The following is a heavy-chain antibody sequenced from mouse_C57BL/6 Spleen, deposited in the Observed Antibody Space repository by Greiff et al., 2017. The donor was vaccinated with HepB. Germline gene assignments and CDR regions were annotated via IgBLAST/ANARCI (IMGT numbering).Heavy chain of an antibody. CDR2: IYPSDSET. CDR1: GYTFTSYW. Sequence: QVQLQQPGAELVRPGSSVKLSCKASGYTFTSYWMAWVKQRPGQGLEWIGNIYPSDSETHYNQKFKDKATLTVDKSSSTAYMQLSSLTSEDSAVYYCARWGYYGSSYDYYAMGYWGQGTSVTVSS. D-gene: IGHD1-1*01. J-gene: IGHJ4*01. V-gene: IGHV1-61*01. CDR3: ARWGYYGSSYDYYAMGY.